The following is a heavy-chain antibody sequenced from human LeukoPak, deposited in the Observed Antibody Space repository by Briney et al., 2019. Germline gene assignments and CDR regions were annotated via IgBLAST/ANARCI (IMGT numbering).Heavy chain of an antibody. Sequence: PSETLSLTCTVSSGSISSYYWSWIRQPAGKGLEWIGRIYTSGSTNYNPSLKSRVTMSVDTSKNQFSLKLTSVTAADTAVYYCASQKLDWYFDLWGRGTLVTVSS. CDR3: ASQKLDWYFDL. D-gene: IGHD1-1*01. J-gene: IGHJ2*01. CDR1: SGSISSYY. V-gene: IGHV4-4*07. CDR2: IYTSGST.